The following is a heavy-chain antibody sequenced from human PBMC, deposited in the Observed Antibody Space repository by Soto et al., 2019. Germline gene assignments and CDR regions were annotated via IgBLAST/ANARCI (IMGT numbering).Heavy chain of an antibody. Sequence: SETLSLTCPVSGGSISSYYWSWIRQPPGKGLEWIGYIYYSGSTNYNPSLKSRVTISVDTSKNQFSLKLSSVTAADTAVYYCALFPGTYYYRDVWGKGTTVTVSS. CDR1: GGSISSYY. V-gene: IGHV4-59*01. J-gene: IGHJ6*03. CDR2: IYYSGST. CDR3: ALFPGTYYYRDV.